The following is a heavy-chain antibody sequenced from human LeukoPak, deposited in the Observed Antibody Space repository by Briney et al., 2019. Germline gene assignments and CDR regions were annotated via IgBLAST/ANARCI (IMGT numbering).Heavy chain of an antibody. J-gene: IGHJ4*02. V-gene: IGHV4-59*01. CDR2: IFYSGST. Sequence: PSETLSLTCTVSGDSISSYYWSWIRQPPGEGLQWIGYIFYSGSTNYNASLRSRVAISVDTSKNQFSLRLTSVTAVDTAVYYCAVRSARYFDHWGQGALVTVSS. CDR3: AVRSARYFDH. CDR1: GDSISSYY.